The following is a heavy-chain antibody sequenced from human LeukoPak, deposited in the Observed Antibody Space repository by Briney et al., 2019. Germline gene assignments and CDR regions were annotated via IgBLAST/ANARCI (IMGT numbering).Heavy chain of an antibody. J-gene: IGHJ3*02. V-gene: IGHV1-2*02. Sequence: ASVKVSCKTSGDTLEKYAMTWVRQAPGQGLERMGWINPNSGGTNYAQKFQGRVTMTRDTSISTAYMELSWLRSDDTAVYYCAREVAVPGVNAFDIWGQGTRVTVSS. CDR1: GDTLEKYA. CDR3: AREVAVPGVNAFDI. D-gene: IGHD6-19*01. CDR2: INPNSGGT.